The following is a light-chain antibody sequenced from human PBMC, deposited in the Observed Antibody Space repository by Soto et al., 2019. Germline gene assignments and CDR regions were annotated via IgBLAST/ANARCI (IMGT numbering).Light chain of an antibody. CDR2: LNNDGSH. V-gene: IGLV4-69*01. Sequence: QSVLTQSPSASASLGASVKLTCTLSSEHNSYAIAWHQMQPGKGPRYLMDLNNDGSHTKGDGIPDRFSGSSSGAERYLIISSLQSEDEADYYCQTWGTGFQVFGGGTKLTVL. CDR1: SEHNSYA. J-gene: IGLJ2*01. CDR3: QTWGTGFQV.